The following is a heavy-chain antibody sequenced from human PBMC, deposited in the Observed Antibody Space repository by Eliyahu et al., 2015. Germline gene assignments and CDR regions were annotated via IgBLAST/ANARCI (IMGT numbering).Heavy chain of an antibody. V-gene: IGHV3-48*03. Sequence: EVQLVESGGGLVQPGGSLXLXCXASGFTFNPYEMXWVRQSPGKGPEWVSFIDTSGNTIYYADSVKGRFTISRDNAKNSLYLQMNSLRVEDTAVYYCARDEPGPLSFDYWGQGTLVTVSS. J-gene: IGHJ4*02. CDR3: ARDEPGPLSFDY. CDR2: IDTSGNTI. CDR1: GFTFNPYE. D-gene: IGHD1-14*01.